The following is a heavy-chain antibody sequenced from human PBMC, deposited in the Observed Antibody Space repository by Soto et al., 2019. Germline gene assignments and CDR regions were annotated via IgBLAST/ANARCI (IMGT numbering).Heavy chain of an antibody. D-gene: IGHD1-26*01. V-gene: IGHV3-7*03. Sequence: PGGSLRLSCAASGFTFSSYWMSWVRQAPGKGLEWVANIKQDGSEKYYVDSVKGRFTISRDNAKNSLYLQMNSLRAEDTAVYYCATDLIPLLTRAFDIWGQGTMVTVS. CDR2: IKQDGSEK. J-gene: IGHJ3*02. CDR1: GFTFSSYW. CDR3: ATDLIPLLTRAFDI.